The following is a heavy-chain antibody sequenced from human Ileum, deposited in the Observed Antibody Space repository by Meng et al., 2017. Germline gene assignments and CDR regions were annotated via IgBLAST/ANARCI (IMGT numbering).Heavy chain of an antibody. Sequence: QVQLQESGPGLVKPSETLSLTGAVSGCSISSRIWWSWVRQPPEKGLEWIGEIHHSGTTNYSPSLKSRLTISVDKSKNQFSLKLQSVTAADTAVYFCARGVVSGSHYNTYWGQGILVTVSS. CDR3: ARGVVSGSHYNTY. J-gene: IGHJ4*02. V-gene: IGHV4-4*02. D-gene: IGHD3-10*01. CDR1: GCSISSRIW. CDR2: IHHSGTT.